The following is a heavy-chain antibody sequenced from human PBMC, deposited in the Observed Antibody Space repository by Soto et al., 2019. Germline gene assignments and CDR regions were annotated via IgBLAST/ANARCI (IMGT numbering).Heavy chain of an antibody. V-gene: IGHV3-30*18. Sequence: GGSLRLSCAASGFTFSSYGMHWVRQAPGKGLEWVAVISYDGSNKYYADSVKGRFTISRDNSKNTLYLQMNSLRAEDTAVYYCAKLSLPAAAPFRYYYYGMDVWGQGTTVTVSS. CDR2: ISYDGSNK. D-gene: IGHD2-2*01. CDR3: AKLSLPAAAPFRYYYYGMDV. CDR1: GFTFSSYG. J-gene: IGHJ6*02.